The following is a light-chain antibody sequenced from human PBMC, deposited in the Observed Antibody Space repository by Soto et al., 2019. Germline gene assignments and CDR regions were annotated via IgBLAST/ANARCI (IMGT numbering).Light chain of an antibody. V-gene: IGKV3-11*01. J-gene: IGKJ5*01. Sequence: IVMTQSPATLSVSPGESATLSCRASQSISSYLAWYQQKPGQAPRLLIYDASNRANGIPARFSGSGSGTDFTLTISSLEPEDFAVYYCQQRSDWPPITFGQGTDWRL. CDR3: QQRSDWPPIT. CDR1: QSISSY. CDR2: DAS.